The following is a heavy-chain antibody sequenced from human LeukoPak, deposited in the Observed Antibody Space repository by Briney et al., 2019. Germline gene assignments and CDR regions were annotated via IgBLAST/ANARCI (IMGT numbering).Heavy chain of an antibody. V-gene: IGHV3-21*01. Sequence: PGGSLRLSCAASGFTFSSYSMNWVRQAPGKGLEWVSSISSSSSYIYYADSVKGRFTISRDNAKNSLYLQMNSLGAEDTAVYYCAGGHCSGGSCYSVDYWGQGTLVTVSS. CDR3: AGGHCSGGSCYSVDY. CDR1: GFTFSSYS. CDR2: ISSSSSYI. J-gene: IGHJ4*02. D-gene: IGHD2-15*01.